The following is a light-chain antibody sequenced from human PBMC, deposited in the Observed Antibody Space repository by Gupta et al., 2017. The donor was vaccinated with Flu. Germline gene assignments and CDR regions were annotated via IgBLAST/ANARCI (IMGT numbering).Light chain of an antibody. J-gene: IGKJ4*01. Sequence: EIVLTQSPATLSLSPGERATLSCRASQSVSSYLAWYQQKPGQAPRLLIYDASNRATGIPARFSGSGFGKDFTLTISSREQEDFAVYYCQQRSNWPPLTFGGGTKVEIK. CDR2: DAS. CDR3: QQRSNWPPLT. V-gene: IGKV3-11*01. CDR1: QSVSSY.